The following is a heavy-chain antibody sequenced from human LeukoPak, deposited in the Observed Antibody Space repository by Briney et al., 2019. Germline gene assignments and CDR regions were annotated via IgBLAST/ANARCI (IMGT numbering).Heavy chain of an antibody. D-gene: IGHD3-22*01. V-gene: IGHV4-39*01. CDR3: ARHPPLTSYDSSGPDN. J-gene: IGHJ3*02. Sequence: SETLSLTCTVSGGSLSSSSYYWGWIRQPPGKGLEWIGSIYYNGSTYYNPSLKGRVTISLDTSKNQFSLKLSSVTAADTAVYYCARHPPLTSYDSSGPDNWGQGTMVTVSS. CDR2: IYYNGST. CDR1: GGSLSSSSYY.